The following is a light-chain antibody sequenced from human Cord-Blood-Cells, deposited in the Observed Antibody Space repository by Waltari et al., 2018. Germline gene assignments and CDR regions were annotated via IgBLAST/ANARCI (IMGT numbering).Light chain of an antibody. Sequence: QSALTQPPSASGSPGQSVTISCTGTSSDVGGYNYVSWYQQHPGKAPKLMIYEVSKRPPGVPDRFSCSKSGNTASLTVSGLQAEDEADYYCSSYVGSNNVFGGGTKLTVL. CDR3: SSYVGSNNV. CDR1: SSDVGGYNY. CDR2: EVS. J-gene: IGLJ3*02. V-gene: IGLV2-8*01.